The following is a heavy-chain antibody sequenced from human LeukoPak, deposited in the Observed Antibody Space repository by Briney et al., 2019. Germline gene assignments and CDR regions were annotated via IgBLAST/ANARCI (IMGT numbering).Heavy chain of an antibody. D-gene: IGHD3-22*01. CDR3: ARFRYYYDTGFDY. CDR2: IYYSGST. J-gene: IGHJ4*02. Sequence: SETLSLTCTVSGYSISSGYYWGWIRQPPGKGLEWIGSIYYSGSTYYNPSLKSRVTISVDTSKNQFSLKLSSVTAADTAVYYCARFRYYYDTGFDYWGQGTLVTVSS. CDR1: GYSISSGYY. V-gene: IGHV4-38-2*02.